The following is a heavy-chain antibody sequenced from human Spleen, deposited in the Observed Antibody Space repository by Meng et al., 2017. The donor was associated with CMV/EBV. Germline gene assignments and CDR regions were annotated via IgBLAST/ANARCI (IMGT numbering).Heavy chain of an antibody. V-gene: IGHV1-46*01. J-gene: IGHJ6*02. D-gene: IGHD3-3*01. Sequence: ASVKVSCKASGYIFTNHYMHWVRQAPGRGPEWLGIINASGGGTTYSQKFQGRVTMTRDTSTSTVYMEMRGLTSEDTAIYYCVRDRIRISGDETYMYHYGMDVWGQGTTVTVSS. CDR3: VRDRIRISGDETYMYHYGMDV. CDR1: GYIFTNHY. CDR2: INASGGGT.